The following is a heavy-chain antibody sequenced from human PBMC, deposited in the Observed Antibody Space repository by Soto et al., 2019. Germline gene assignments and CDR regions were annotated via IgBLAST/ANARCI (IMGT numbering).Heavy chain of an antibody. J-gene: IGHJ2*01. CDR1: GGSFSGYY. V-gene: IGHV4-34*01. CDR3: ARPDIVVVVAASNWYFDL. Sequence: QVHLQQWGAGLLKPSETLSLTCAVYGGSFSGYYWSWIRQPPGKGLEWIGEINHSGSTNYNPSLESGVTISVDTSKNQFSLKLSSVTAADTAVYYCARPDIVVVVAASNWYFDLWGRGTLVTVSS. D-gene: IGHD2-15*01. CDR2: INHSGST.